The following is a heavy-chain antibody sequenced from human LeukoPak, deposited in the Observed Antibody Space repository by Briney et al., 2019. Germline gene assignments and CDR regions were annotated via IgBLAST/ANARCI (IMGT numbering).Heavy chain of an antibody. D-gene: IGHD6-19*01. CDR1: GFTFSSYA. J-gene: IGHJ5*01. V-gene: IGHV3-30*04. CDR3: ARGEGYSSGWYGF. CDR2: ISYDGGNK. Sequence: GGSLRLSCAASGFTFSSYAMHWVRQAPGKGLEWVAVISYDGGNKYYADSVKGRFTISRDNSKNTLYLQMNSLRAEDTAVYYCARGEGYSSGWYGFWGQGTLVTVSS.